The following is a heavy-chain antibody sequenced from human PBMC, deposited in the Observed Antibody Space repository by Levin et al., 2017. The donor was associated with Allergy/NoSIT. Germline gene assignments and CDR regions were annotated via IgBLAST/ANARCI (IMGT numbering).Heavy chain of an antibody. CDR3: TRAPLFDCSGGSCYSLEY. V-gene: IGHV3-49*04. D-gene: IGHD2-15*01. CDR1: GFTFGDYA. CDR2: IRSKAYGGTT. J-gene: IGHJ4*02. Sequence: GGSLRLSCTASGFTFGDYAMSWVRQAPGKGLEWVGFIRSKAYGGTTEYAASVNGRFTISRDDSKIIAYLQMNSLKTEDTAVYYCTRAPLFDCSGGSCYSLEYWGKGTLVTVSS.